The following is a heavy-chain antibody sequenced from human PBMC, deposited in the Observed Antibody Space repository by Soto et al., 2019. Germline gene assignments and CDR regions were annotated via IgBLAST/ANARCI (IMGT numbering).Heavy chain of an antibody. CDR1: GYTFTGYY. CDR2: MNPNSANT. V-gene: IGHV1-8*02. CDR3: ARGYCSGGGCSDYYYYDMEV. Sequence: ASVKVSCKASGYTFTGYYMHWVRQATGQGLEWMGWMNPNSANTGYAQKFQGRITMTRNTSISTAYMELSSLRSDDTAVYYCARGYCSGGGCSDYYYYDMEVWGQGTTVTVSS. D-gene: IGHD2-15*01. J-gene: IGHJ6*02.